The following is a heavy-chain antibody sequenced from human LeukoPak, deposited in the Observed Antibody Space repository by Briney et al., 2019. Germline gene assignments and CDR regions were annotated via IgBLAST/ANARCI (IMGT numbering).Heavy chain of an antibody. D-gene: IGHD4-17*01. CDR3: ASTGDLRDDY. CDR2: INHSGST. Sequence: SETLSLTCAVYGGAFSGYYWSWIRQPPGKGLEWIGEINHSGSTNYNPSLKSRVTISVDTSKNQFSLKLSSVTAADTAVYYCASTGDLRDDYWGQGTLVTVSS. CDR1: GGAFSGYY. V-gene: IGHV4-34*01. J-gene: IGHJ4*02.